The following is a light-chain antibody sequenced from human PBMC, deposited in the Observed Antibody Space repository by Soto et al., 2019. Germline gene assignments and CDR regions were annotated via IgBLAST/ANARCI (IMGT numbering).Light chain of an antibody. Sequence: QSALTQPASVSGSPGQSITISCTGTSSDVGGYNYVSWYQQHPGKDPKLMIYDVSNRPSGVSNRFSGSKSGNTASLTISGLQAEDEADYYCSSYTSCSSVVFGGGTKLTVL. V-gene: IGLV2-14*01. CDR3: SSYTSCSSVV. CDR1: SSDVGGYNY. J-gene: IGLJ2*01. CDR2: DVS.